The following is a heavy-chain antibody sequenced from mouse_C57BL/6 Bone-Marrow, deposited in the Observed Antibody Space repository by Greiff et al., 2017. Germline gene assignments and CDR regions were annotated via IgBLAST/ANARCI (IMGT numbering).Heavy chain of an antibody. CDR1: GYTFTSYW. V-gene: IGHV1-61*01. Sequence: QVQLQQPGAELVRPGSSVKLSCKASGYTFTSYWMDWVQQRPGQGLEWIGNIYPSDSETHYNQKFKDKATLTVDKSSSTAYMQLSSLTSEDSAVYYCARRGILLREAMDYWGQGTSVTVAS. D-gene: IGHD1-1*01. CDR2: IYPSDSET. J-gene: IGHJ4*01. CDR3: ARRGILLREAMDY.